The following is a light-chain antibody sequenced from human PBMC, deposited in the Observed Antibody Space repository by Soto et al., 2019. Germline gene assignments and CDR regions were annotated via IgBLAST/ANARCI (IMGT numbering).Light chain of an antibody. J-gene: IGKJ1*01. Sequence: DIQMTQSPSSLSSPVGDRVAITCRASQSISVSLNWYQQKSGKAPNLVIYAASSLQSGVPSRFSGSGSGTDFTLTISSLQPEDFATYYCQQSHSTPRTFGQGTKVDIK. CDR3: QQSHSTPRT. CDR1: QSISVS. V-gene: IGKV1-39*01. CDR2: AAS.